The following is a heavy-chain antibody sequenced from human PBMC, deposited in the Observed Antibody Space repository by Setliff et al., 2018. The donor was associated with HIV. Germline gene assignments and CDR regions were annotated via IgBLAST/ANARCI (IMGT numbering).Heavy chain of an antibody. CDR1: GYTFTYYP. CDR2: INTDNGYT. V-gene: IGHV1-3*04. CDR3: SVGAGGGGY. D-gene: IGHD3-10*01. Sequence: ASVKVSCKASGYTFTYYPMHWVRQAPGQRLEWMGWINTDNGYTKYSQKFQGRVTITGDTSASTAYMELSSLRSEDTAVYYCSVGAGGGGYWGQGTLGTVSS. J-gene: IGHJ4*02.